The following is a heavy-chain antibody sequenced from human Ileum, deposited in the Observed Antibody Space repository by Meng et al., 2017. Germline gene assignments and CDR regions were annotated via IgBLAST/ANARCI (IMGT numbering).Heavy chain of an antibody. D-gene: IGHD2-2*01. CDR3: ARVGPLRRQHIVVVPAAMLRDYYYYGMNV. V-gene: IGHV3-74*01. Sequence: GESLKISCAASGFTFSSYWIHWVRHAPGKGLVWVSLINSDGSSTSYADSVKGQFTISRDNAKNTLYLQMNSLRAEDTAVYYCARVGPLRRQHIVVVPAAMLRDYYYYGMNVWGQGPTVPFSS. CDR2: INSDGSST. J-gene: IGHJ6*02. CDR1: GFTFSSYW.